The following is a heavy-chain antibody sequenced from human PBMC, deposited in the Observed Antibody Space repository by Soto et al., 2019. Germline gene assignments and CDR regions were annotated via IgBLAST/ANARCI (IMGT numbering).Heavy chain of an antibody. CDR1: GFTFSSHE. CDR3: ARDRSLIFAVPPYGMDV. CDR2: ISESGGTT. Sequence: GGSLRLSCVVSGFTFSSHEMNWVRQAPGKGPEWVSKISESGGTTSYADSVKGRFTISRDNARDSLYLHMDSLRAEDTAVYYCARDRSLIFAVPPYGMDVWGQGTTVTGSS. D-gene: IGHD3-3*01. J-gene: IGHJ6*02. V-gene: IGHV3-48*03.